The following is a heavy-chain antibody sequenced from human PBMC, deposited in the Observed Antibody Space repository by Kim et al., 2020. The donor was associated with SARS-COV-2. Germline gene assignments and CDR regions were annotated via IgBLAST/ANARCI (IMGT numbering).Heavy chain of an antibody. V-gene: IGHV3-21*01. Sequence: GGSLRLSCAASGFTFSSYSMNWVHQAPGKRLEWVSSISSSSSYIYYADSVKGRFTISRDNAKNSLYLQMNSLRAEDTAVYYCASVPEGVTEQDYWGQGTLVTVSS. CDR3: ASVPEGVTEQDY. J-gene: IGHJ4*02. D-gene: IGHD2-21*02. CDR2: ISSSSSYI. CDR1: GFTFSSYS.